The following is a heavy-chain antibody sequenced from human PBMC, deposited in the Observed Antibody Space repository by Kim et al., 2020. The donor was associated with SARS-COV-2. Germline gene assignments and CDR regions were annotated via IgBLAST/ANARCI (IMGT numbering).Heavy chain of an antibody. Sequence: ASVKVSCKASGYSFTGYDIHWVRQAPGQRLEWMGWMNPNSGGTNYAQRFQGRVTMTRDTSISTAYMELSRLRSDDTAVYYCVRDYEDAVGGGFDVWGQGT. J-gene: IGHJ3*01. CDR2: MNPNSGGT. CDR1: GYSFTGYD. V-gene: IGHV1-2*02. CDR3: VRDYEDAVGGGFDV. D-gene: IGHD3-16*01.